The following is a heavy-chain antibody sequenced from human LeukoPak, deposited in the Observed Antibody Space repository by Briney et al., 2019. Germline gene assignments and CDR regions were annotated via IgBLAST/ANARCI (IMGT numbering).Heavy chain of an antibody. V-gene: IGHV3-23*01. D-gene: IGHD6-13*01. Sequence: PGRSLRLSCAASGFTFSSYAMSWVRQAPGKGLEWVSAISGSGGSTYYADSVKGRSTISRDNSKNTLYLQMNSLRAEDTAVYYCAKAKGIAAAGTSGYWGQGTLVTVSS. CDR1: GFTFSSYA. J-gene: IGHJ4*02. CDR3: AKAKGIAAAGTSGY. CDR2: ISGSGGST.